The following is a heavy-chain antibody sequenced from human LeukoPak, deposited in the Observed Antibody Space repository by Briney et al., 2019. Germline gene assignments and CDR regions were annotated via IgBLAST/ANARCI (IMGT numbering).Heavy chain of an antibody. V-gene: IGHV3-7*01. CDR3: ARGQSYGWFDP. D-gene: IGHD5-18*01. J-gene: IGHJ5*02. Sequence: GGSLRLSCAASGFTSGTSWMSWVRQAPGKGLEWVANINQDGSAQYYVDSVKGRFTISRDNAKSSLYLQMNSLRAEDTAVYYCARGQSYGWFDPWGQGTLVTVSS. CDR2: INQDGSAQ. CDR1: GFTSGTSW.